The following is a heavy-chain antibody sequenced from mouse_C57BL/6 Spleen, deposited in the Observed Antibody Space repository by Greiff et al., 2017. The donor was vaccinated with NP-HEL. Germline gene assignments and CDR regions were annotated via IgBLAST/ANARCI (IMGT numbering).Heavy chain of an antibody. D-gene: IGHD2-1*01. Sequence: EVQGVESGAELVRPGASVKLSCTASGFNIKDDYMHWVKQRPEQGLEWIGWIDPENGDTEYASKFQGKATITADTSSNTAYLQLSSLTSEDTAVYYCTTYYGNPYYFDYWGQGTTLTVSS. J-gene: IGHJ2*01. CDR2: IDPENGDT. V-gene: IGHV14-4*01. CDR3: TTYYGNPYYFDY. CDR1: GFNIKDDY.